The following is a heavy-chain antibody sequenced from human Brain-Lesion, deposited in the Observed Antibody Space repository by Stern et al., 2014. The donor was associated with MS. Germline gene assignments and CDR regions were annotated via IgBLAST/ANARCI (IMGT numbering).Heavy chain of an antibody. CDR2: IFNSGST. J-gene: IGHJ6*02. D-gene: IGHD2-2*01. V-gene: IGHV4-61*02. CDR3: ARGRVVPGFQYYATDV. CDR1: GGSISSGGYY. Sequence: QVQLQESGPGLVKPSQTLSLSCTVSGGSISSGGYYWSWIRQPAGKGLEWIGRIFNSGSTSYNPSLKSRVTISIDPPKNQFSLRLNSMTAADTAVYYCARGRVVPGFQYYATDVWGQGTTVIVSS.